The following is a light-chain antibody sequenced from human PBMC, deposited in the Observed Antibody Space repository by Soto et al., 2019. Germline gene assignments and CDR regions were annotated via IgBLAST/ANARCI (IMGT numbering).Light chain of an antibody. Sequence: QSALTQPASVSGSPGQSITISCTGTSSDVGSYNLVSWYQHHPGKAPKVIIYEVIKRPSGVSNRFSGSKSGNTASLTISGLQAEEEDDYYCCSYAGSTILVFGGGTKLTVL. CDR1: SSDVGSYNL. J-gene: IGLJ2*01. CDR3: CSYAGSTILV. CDR2: EVI. V-gene: IGLV2-23*02.